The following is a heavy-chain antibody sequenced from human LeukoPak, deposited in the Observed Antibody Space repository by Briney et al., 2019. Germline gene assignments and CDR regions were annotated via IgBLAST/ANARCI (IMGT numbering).Heavy chain of an antibody. CDR3: ARRDYDILTGYYYYFDY. Sequence: GESLKISCKGSGYSFTSYWIGWVRQMPGKGLEWMGIIYPGDSDTRYSPSFQGQVTISADKSISTAYLQWSSLKASDTATYYCARRDYDILTGYYYYFDYWGQGTLVTVSS. V-gene: IGHV5-51*01. CDR1: GYSFTSYW. J-gene: IGHJ4*02. CDR2: IYPGDSDT. D-gene: IGHD3-9*01.